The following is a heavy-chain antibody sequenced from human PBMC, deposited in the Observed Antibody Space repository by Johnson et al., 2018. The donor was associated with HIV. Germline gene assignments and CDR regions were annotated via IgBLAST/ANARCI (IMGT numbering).Heavy chain of an antibody. V-gene: IGHV3-30*04. J-gene: IGHJ3*01. D-gene: IGHD3-22*01. CDR2: ISYDGSNK. CDR3: ARDTYYYDTSGYLTRPRAFDV. Sequence: QVQLVESGGGVVQPGRSLRLSCTTSGFTFNNYPMHWVRQAPGKGLEWVAVISYDGSNKYYADSVKGRFTISRDNSKNTLYLQMNSLRAEDTAVYYCARDTYYYDTSGYLTRPRAFDVWGQGTMVTVSS. CDR1: GFTFNNYP.